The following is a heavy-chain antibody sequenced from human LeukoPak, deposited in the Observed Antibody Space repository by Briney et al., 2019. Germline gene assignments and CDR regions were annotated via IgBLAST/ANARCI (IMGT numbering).Heavy chain of an antibody. J-gene: IGHJ3*02. V-gene: IGHV1-69*05. CDR1: GGTFSSYA. Sequence: SVKVSCMASGGTFSSYAISWVRQAPGQGLEWMGRIIPIFGTANYAQKFQGRVTITTDESTSTAYMELSSLRSEDTAVYYCARGRYDFWSGPREGAFDIWGQGTMVTVSS. CDR3: ARGRYDFWSGPREGAFDI. CDR2: IIPIFGTA. D-gene: IGHD3-3*01.